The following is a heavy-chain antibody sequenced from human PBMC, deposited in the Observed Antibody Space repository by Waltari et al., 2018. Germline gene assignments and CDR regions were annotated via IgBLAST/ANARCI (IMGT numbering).Heavy chain of an antibody. CDR2: INDSGDT. Sequence: EVQLLESGGGLVQTGGSLRLPCAAPGFSVSRYTMRWVRQAPGTGLEWVSTINDSGDTYYADSVKGRFTISRDNSKNTLYLQMNSLRAEDTAVYYCARGVAYYFDSWGQGALVTVSS. CDR3: ARGVAYYFDS. CDR1: GFSVSRYT. J-gene: IGHJ4*02. V-gene: IGHV3-23*01.